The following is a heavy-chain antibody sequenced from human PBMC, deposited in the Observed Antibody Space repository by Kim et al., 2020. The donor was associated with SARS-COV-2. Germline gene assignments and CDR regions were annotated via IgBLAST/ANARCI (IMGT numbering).Heavy chain of an antibody. CDR3: ARRVVTIKSSYWDFDL. CDR1: GGSISSSSYY. Sequence: SETLSLTCTVSGGSISSSSYYWGWIRQPPGKGLEWIGSIYYSGSTYYNPSLKSRVTISVDTSKNQFSLKLSSVTAADTAVYYCARRVVTIKSSYWDFDLWGRGTLVTVSS. D-gene: IGHD3-22*01. J-gene: IGHJ2*01. CDR2: IYYSGST. V-gene: IGHV4-39*01.